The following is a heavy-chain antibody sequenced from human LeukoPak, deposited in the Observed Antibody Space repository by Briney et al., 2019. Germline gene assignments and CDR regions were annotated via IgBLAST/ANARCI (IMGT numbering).Heavy chain of an antibody. CDR3: ARDCITMVRGVAKNWFDP. CDR2: IYTSGST. V-gene: IGHV4-4*07. J-gene: IGHJ5*02. Sequence: SETLSLTCTVSGGSISSYYWSWIRQPAGKGLEWIGRIYTSGSTNYNPSLKSRVTMSVDTSKNQFSLKLSSATAADTAVYYCARDCITMVRGVAKNWFDPWGQGTLVTVSS. D-gene: IGHD3-10*01. CDR1: GGSISSYY.